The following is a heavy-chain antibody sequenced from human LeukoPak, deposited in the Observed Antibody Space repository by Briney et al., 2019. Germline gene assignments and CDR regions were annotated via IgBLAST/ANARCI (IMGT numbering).Heavy chain of an antibody. CDR2: ISLDGKNK. V-gene: IGHV3-30*03. CDR3: ARETHDALDL. J-gene: IGHJ3*01. Sequence: PGTSLRLSCRALGFSISGVGMHWVRQSPGKGLQWVADISLDGKNKYYADSVKSRFTICRDNSKNTLYLQMNSLRTDDTALFYCARETHDALDLWGPGTLVTVSS. CDR1: GFSISGVG.